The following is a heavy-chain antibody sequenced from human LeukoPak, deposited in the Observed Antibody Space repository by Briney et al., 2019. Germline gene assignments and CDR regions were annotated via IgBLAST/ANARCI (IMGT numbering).Heavy chain of an antibody. CDR1: GGSISSNNYY. Sequence: SETPSLTCTVSGGSISSNNYYWGWIRQPPGRELEWIGSIYDSGSTKYNPSLKSRLTISVDTSKNQFSLKLNSVTAADTAVYYCARSDASLDSSGYHRPFDFWGQGTLVTVSS. V-gene: IGHV4-39*01. CDR3: ARSDASLDSSGYHRPFDF. CDR2: IYDSGST. J-gene: IGHJ4*02. D-gene: IGHD3-22*01.